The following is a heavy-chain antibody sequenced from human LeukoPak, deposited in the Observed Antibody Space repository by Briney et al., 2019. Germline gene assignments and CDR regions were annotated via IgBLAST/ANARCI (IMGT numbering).Heavy chain of an antibody. Sequence: TGGSLRLSCAASGFTFSSYAMHWVRQAPGKGPEWVAVISYDGSNKYYADSVKGRFTISRDNSKNTLYLQMNSLRAEDTAVYYCARGSPRVVTAIYDYWGQGTLVTVSS. V-gene: IGHV3-30*04. CDR1: GFTFSSYA. CDR3: ARGSPRVVTAIYDY. CDR2: ISYDGSNK. J-gene: IGHJ4*02. D-gene: IGHD2-21*02.